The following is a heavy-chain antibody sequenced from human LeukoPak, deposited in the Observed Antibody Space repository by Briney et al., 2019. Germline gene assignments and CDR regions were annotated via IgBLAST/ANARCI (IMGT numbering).Heavy chain of an antibody. J-gene: IGHJ3*02. V-gene: IGHV4-59*01. D-gene: IGHD2-15*01. CDR2: IYYSGST. Sequence: PSETLSLTCTVSGGSISSYYWSWIRQPPGKGLEWIGYIYYSGSTSYNPSLKSRVTISVDTSKNQFSLKLSSVTAADTAVYYCARDMRCSGGSCYDAFDIWGQGTMVTVSS. CDR3: ARDMRCSGGSCYDAFDI. CDR1: GGSISSYY.